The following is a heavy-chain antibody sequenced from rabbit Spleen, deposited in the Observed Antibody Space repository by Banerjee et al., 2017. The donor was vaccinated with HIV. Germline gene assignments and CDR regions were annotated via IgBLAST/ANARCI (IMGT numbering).Heavy chain of an antibody. D-gene: IGHD1-1*01. CDR1: GFSFSNKAV. CDR3: ARDTATSFSTYGMDL. CDR2: INAVTGKA. V-gene: IGHV1S45*01. Sequence: QEQLEESGGGLVKPGASLTLTCKASGFSFSNKAVMCWVRQAPGKGLEWIACINAVTGKAVYASWAKGRFTISKASSTTVTLQMTSLTAADTATYFCARDTATSFSTYGMDLWGQGTLVTVS. J-gene: IGHJ6*01.